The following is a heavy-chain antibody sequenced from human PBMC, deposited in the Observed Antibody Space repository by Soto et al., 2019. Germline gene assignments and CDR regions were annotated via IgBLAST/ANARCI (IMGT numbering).Heavy chain of an antibody. J-gene: IGHJ2*01. CDR2: IRNKAKGYTT. D-gene: IGHD3-9*01. CDR3: VSANADPTGRWYFDL. V-gene: IGHV3-72*01. CDR1: GFTFSEYY. Sequence: EVQLVESGGGLVQPGGSLRLSCEASGFTFSEYYMDWVRQAPGKGLEWVVRIRNKAKGYTTAYAASVNGRFTVSRDDSNTSLYLQMNSMETEDTAVYYCVSANADPTGRWYFDLWGRGTLVTVSS.